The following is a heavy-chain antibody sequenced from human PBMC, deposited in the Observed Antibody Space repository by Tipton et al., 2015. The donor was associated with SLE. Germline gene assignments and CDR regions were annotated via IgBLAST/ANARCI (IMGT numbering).Heavy chain of an antibody. J-gene: IGHJ3*02. D-gene: IGHD6-13*01. V-gene: IGHV3-33*01. CDR3: ARDSSSWYFRAFDI. CDR2: IWYDGSNK. Sequence: SLRLSCAASGFTFSSYGMHWVRQAPGKGLEWVAVIWYDGSNKYYADSVKGRFTISRDNSKNTLYLQMNSLRAEDTAVYYCARDSSSWYFRAFDIWGQGTMVTVSS. CDR1: GFTFSSYG.